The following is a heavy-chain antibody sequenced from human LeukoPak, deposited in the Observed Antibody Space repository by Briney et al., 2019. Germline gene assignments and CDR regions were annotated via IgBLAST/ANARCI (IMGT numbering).Heavy chain of an antibody. CDR1: GGTFSSYA. CDR3: ATRGIAARPRHYYYYYMDV. V-gene: IGHV1-69*05. Sequence: SVKVSCKASGGTFSSYAISWVRQAPGQGLEWMGGIIPIFGTANYAQKFQGRVTITTDESTSTAYTELSSLRSEDTAVYYCATRGIAARPRHYYYYYMDVWGKGTTVTVSS. CDR2: IIPIFGTA. J-gene: IGHJ6*03. D-gene: IGHD6-6*01.